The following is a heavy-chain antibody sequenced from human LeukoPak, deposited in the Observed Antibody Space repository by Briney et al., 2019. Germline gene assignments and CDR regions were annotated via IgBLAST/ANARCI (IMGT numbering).Heavy chain of an antibody. CDR2: ISSSSSTI. CDR3: ARGSSSWYGDYFDY. CDR1: GLTFSSYS. D-gene: IGHD6-13*01. V-gene: IGHV3-48*04. J-gene: IGHJ4*02. Sequence: GGSLRLSCAASGLTFSSYSMNWVRQAPGKGLEWVSYISSSSSTIYYADSVKGRFTISRDNAKNSLYLQMNSLRAEDTAVYYCARGSSSWYGDYFDYWGQGTLVTVSS.